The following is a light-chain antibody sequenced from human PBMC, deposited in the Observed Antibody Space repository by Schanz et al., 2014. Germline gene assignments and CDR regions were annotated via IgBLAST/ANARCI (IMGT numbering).Light chain of an antibody. J-gene: IGLJ2*01. CDR3: CSYAGDTPHVA. CDR2: EGS. V-gene: IGLV2-8*01. CDR1: SSDVGGYNY. Sequence: QSALTQPPSASGSPGQSVTISCTGTSSDVGGYNYVSWYQQHPGKAPKLMIYEGSKRPSGVSNRFSGSGSGNTASLTISGLQAEDEADYYCCSYAGDTPHVALGGGTKLTVL.